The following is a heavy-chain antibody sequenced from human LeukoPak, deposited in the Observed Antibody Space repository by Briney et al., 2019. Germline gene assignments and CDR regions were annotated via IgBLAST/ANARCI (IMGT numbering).Heavy chain of an antibody. CDR2: IWYDGSNK. CDR1: GFTFSSYA. V-gene: IGHV3-33*08. J-gene: IGHJ6*02. CDR3: AREPRPSYYYYGMDV. Sequence: GGSLRLSCAASGFTFSSYAMHWVRQAPGKGLEWVAVIWYDGSNKYCADSVKGRFTISRDNSKNTLYLQMNSLRAEDTAVYYCAREPRPSYYYYGMDVWGQGTTVTVSS.